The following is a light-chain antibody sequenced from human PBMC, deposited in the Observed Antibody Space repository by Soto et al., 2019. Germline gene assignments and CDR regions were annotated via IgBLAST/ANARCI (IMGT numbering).Light chain of an antibody. CDR2: TTN. J-gene: IGLJ3*02. Sequence: QAVVTQEPSLTVSPGGTVTLTCASSTGAVTSGNYPSWFQQRPGQAPRTLIYTTNSKHSWTPARFSGSLLGDKAALTLSGVQPEDEAAYYCPLSYGGAHLVFGGGTKLTAL. V-gene: IGLV7-43*01. CDR3: PLSYGGAHLV. CDR1: TGAVTSGNY.